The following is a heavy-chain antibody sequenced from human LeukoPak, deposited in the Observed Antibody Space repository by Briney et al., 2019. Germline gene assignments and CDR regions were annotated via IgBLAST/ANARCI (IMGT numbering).Heavy chain of an antibody. CDR3: ARALGGPDAFDI. CDR2: IYYSGST. D-gene: IGHD3-10*01. V-gene: IGHV4-59*01. J-gene: IGHJ3*02. CDR1: GGSFSGYY. Sequence: PSETLSLTCAVYGGSFSGYYWSWIRQPPGKGLEWIGYIYYSGSTNYNPSLKSQVTISVDTSKNQFSLKLSSVTAADTDVYYCARALGGPDAFDIWGQGTMVTVSS.